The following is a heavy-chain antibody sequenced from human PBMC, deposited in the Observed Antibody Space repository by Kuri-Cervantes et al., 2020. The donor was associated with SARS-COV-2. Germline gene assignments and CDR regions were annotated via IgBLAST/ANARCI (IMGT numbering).Heavy chain of an antibody. Sequence: ASVKVSCKASGYTFSTYGISWVRQAPGQGLEWMGWISAYNGNTNYAQNLQGRVTMTTDTSTNTAYMELRSLRSDDTAVYYCASLGDAGDLSPPFDYWGQGTLVTVSS. V-gene: IGHV1-18*01. J-gene: IGHJ4*02. CDR1: GYTFSTYG. CDR2: ISAYNGNT. CDR3: ASLGDAGDLSPPFDY. D-gene: IGHD3-16*01.